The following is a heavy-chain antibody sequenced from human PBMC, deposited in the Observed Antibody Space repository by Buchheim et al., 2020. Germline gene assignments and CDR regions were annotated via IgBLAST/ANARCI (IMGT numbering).Heavy chain of an antibody. CDR1: GFTFSSYE. J-gene: IGHJ1*01. Sequence: EVQLVESGGGLVQPGGSLRLSCAASGFTFSSYEMSWVRQAPGKGLECIAYISASGGRTYYVDSVRGRFTISRDNAKNSLYLQMSSLRVEDTAVYYCATDPHYPSGSYWGRGTL. D-gene: IGHD3-10*01. CDR3: ATDPHYPSGSY. V-gene: IGHV3-48*03. CDR2: ISASGGRT.